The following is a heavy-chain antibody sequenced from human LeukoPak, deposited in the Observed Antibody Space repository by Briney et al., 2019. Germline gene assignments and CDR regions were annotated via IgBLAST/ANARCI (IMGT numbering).Heavy chain of an antibody. CDR1: GFTFTDYY. CDR3: ARLLGYCTNGVCYPDY. V-gene: IGHV3-11*04. J-gene: IGHJ4*02. D-gene: IGHD2-8*01. Sequence: GGSLRLSCAASGFTFTDYYISWIRQAPGKGLEWVSYISRSGSTIYYADSVKGRFTISRDNAKNSLYLQMNSLRAEDTAVYYCARLLGYCTNGVCYPDYWGQGTLVTVSS. CDR2: ISRSGSTI.